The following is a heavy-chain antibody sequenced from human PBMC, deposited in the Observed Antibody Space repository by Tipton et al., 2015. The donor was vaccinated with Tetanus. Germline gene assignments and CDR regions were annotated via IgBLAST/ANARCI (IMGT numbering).Heavy chain of an antibody. Sequence: QVQLVQSGAEVKKPGASVKVSCKASGYTFTNYYMHWVRQAPGQGLEWMGAINPSAGTTRYEQKFQGRVIMARDTSTPTVYMELNSLRSEDTAVFYCARSYDFYDSTGYTDDGMDVWGQGTSVTVSS. D-gene: IGHD3-22*01. V-gene: IGHV1-46*01. CDR1: GYTFTNYY. J-gene: IGHJ6*02. CDR3: ARSYDFYDSTGYTDDGMDV. CDR2: INPSAGTT.